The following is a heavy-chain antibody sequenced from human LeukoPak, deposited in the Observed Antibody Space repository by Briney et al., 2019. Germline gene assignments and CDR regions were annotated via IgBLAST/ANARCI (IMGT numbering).Heavy chain of an antibody. V-gene: IGHV1-18*01. D-gene: IGHD3-22*01. CDR3: AGVDYYDSSGPIY. Sequence: GASVKVSCKASGYTFTSYGISWVRQAPGQGLEWMGWISAYNGNTNYAQKLQGRVTITADKSTSTAYMELSSLRSEDTAVYYCAGVDYYDSSGPIYWGQGTLVTVSS. CDR2: ISAYNGNT. CDR1: GYTFTSYG. J-gene: IGHJ4*02.